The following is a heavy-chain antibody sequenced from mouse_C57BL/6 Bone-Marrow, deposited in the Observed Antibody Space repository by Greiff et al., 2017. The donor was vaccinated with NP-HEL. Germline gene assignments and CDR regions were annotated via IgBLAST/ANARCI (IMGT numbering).Heavy chain of an antibody. CDR2: IYPRDGST. D-gene: IGHD3-2*02. Sequence: QVQLQQSDAELVKPGASVKISCKVSGYTFTDHTIHWMKQRPEQGLEWIGYIYPRDGSTKYNEKFKGKATLTADKSSSTAYMPLNSLTSEDSAVYFCARSGQLRLRVDYFDYWGQGTTLTVSS. J-gene: IGHJ2*01. V-gene: IGHV1-78*01. CDR3: ARSGQLRLRVDYFDY. CDR1: GYTFTDHT.